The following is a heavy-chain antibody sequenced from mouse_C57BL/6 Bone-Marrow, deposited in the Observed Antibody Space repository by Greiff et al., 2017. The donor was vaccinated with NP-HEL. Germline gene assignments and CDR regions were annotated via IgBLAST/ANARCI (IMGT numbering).Heavy chain of an antibody. CDR1: GYTFTSYW. D-gene: IGHD3-2*01. Sequence: VQLQQPGAELVKPGASVKLSCKASGYTFTSYWMHWVKQRPGQGLEWIGMIHPNSGSSNYNEKFNSKATLTVDKSSSPAYMPLSTLTSEDSAVYCCARWETDLLVDHWGQGTT. CDR2: IHPNSGSS. J-gene: IGHJ2*01. V-gene: IGHV1-64*01. CDR3: ARWETDLLVDH.